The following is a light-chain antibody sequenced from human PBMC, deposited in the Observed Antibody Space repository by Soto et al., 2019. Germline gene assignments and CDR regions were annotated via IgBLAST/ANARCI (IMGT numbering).Light chain of an antibody. J-gene: IGKJ1*01. V-gene: IGKV1-5*01. CDR3: QHYNSYSEA. Sequence: DIQMSQSPSMLSASVGDRVTIACRASQSIRRWLAWYQQKPGKAPKLLIFDASTLESGVPSRFSGRGSETEFTLTISSLQPDDFATYYCQHYNSYSEAFGQGTKVDI. CDR2: DAS. CDR1: QSIRRW.